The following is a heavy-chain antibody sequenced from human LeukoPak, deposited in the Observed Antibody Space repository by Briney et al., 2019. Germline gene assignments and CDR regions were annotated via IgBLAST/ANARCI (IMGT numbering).Heavy chain of an antibody. V-gene: IGHV1-18*01. D-gene: IGHD6-19*01. Sequence: GWISAYNGNTNYAQKLQGRVTMTTDTSTSTAYMELRSLRSDDTAVYYCARGHSSGLYYFDYWGQGTLVTVSS. CDR2: ISAYNGNT. J-gene: IGHJ4*02. CDR3: ARGHSSGLYYFDY.